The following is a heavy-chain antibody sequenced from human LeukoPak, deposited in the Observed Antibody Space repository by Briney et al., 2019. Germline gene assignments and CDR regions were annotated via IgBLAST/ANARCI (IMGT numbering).Heavy chain of an antibody. CDR1: GFTFSSYA. CDR3: AKGYCSGGSCYPFDP. Sequence: GGSLRLSCAASGFTFSSYAMSWVRQAPGKGLEWVSAISGSGGSTYYADSVKGRFTISRDNSKNTLYLQMNSLRAEDTAVYYCAKGYCSGGSCYPFDPWGQGTLVTVSS. V-gene: IGHV3-23*01. J-gene: IGHJ5*02. CDR2: ISGSGGST. D-gene: IGHD2-15*01.